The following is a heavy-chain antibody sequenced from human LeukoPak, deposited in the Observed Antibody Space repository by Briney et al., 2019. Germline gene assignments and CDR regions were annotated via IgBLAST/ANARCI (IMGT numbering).Heavy chain of an antibody. Sequence: RASVKVSCKSSGYTFINYEINWVRQATGQGLEWMGWMNPKSDNTGYAQKFQGRVTMTRNTSISTAYMELSSLRSEDTAVYYCARSHTDYDILTGYCEFDYWGQGTLVTVSS. J-gene: IGHJ4*02. D-gene: IGHD3-9*01. CDR2: MNPKSDNT. V-gene: IGHV1-8*01. CDR3: ARSHTDYDILTGYCEFDY. CDR1: GYTFINYE.